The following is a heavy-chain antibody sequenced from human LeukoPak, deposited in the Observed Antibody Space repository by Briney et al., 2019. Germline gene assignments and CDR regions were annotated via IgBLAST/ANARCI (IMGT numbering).Heavy chain of an antibody. V-gene: IGHV3-30-3*01. CDR3: ARDRGPRTGFMVREAYDY. J-gene: IGHJ4*02. CDR1: GFTFSSYA. D-gene: IGHD3-10*01. CDR2: ISYDGSNK. Sequence: TGRSLRLSCAASGFTFSSYAMHWVRQAPGKGLEWVAVISYDGSNKYYADSVKGRFTISRDNSKNTLYLQMNSLRAEDTAVYYCARDRGPRTGFMVREAYDYWGQGTLVTVSS.